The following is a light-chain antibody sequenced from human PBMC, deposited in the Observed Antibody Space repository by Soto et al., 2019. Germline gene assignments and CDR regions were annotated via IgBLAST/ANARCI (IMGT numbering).Light chain of an antibody. J-gene: IGKJ5*01. Sequence: EIVMTQSPATLSVSPGERDTLSCRASQSVSSNLAWYQQEPAQAPRLXXSDASTRATGVPARFSGRGSGTEFTLTISSLQSDDFAVYYCQQYTNWPPNTFGQGTRLEIK. CDR1: QSVSSN. V-gene: IGKV3-15*01. CDR2: DAS. CDR3: QQYTNWPPNT.